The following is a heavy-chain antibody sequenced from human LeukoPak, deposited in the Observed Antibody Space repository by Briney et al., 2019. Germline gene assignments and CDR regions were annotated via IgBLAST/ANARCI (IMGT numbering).Heavy chain of an antibody. CDR1: GFTVSSNY. V-gene: IGHV3-53*01. Sequence: GGSLRLSCAASGFTVSSNYMSWVRQAPGKGLEWVSVIYSGGSTYYADSVKGRFTISRDNSRSTVDLQMNSLRVEDTGIYYCARDEIPSGTWGQGTMVIVSA. CDR3: ARDEIPSGT. D-gene: IGHD6-25*01. CDR2: IYSGGST. J-gene: IGHJ3*01.